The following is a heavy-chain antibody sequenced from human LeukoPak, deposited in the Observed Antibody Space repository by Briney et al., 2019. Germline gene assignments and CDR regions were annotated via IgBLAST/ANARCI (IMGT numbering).Heavy chain of an antibody. CDR1: GGSISSGGYS. D-gene: IGHD3-10*01. CDR3: AREAMVRGSNWFDP. V-gene: IGHV4-30-2*01. CDR2: IYHSGST. Sequence: SQTLSLTCAVSGGSISSGGYSWSWIRQPPGKGLEWIGYIYHSGSTYYNPSLKSRVTISVDRSKNQFSLKLSSVTAADTAVYYCAREAMVRGSNWFDPWGQGTLVTVSS. J-gene: IGHJ5*02.